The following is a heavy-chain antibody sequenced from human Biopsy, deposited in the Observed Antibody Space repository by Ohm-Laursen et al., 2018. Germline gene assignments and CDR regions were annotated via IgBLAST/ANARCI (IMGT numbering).Heavy chain of an antibody. CDR3: ARDPYCSGGNCYSPLDH. D-gene: IGHD2-15*01. V-gene: IGHV1-46*01. Sequence: SSVKVSCKASGYTFTTYYIHWVRQAPGQGLEWMGIINPSGNSTAYTQNFQGRVTITSDTSTGTAYLELTRLRSDDTAVYYCARDPYCSGGNCYSPLDHWGQGTLVTVSA. CDR1: GYTFTTYY. J-gene: IGHJ4*02. CDR2: INPSGNST.